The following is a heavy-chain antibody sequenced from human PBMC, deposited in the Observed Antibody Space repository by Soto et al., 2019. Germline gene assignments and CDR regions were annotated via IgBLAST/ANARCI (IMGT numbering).Heavy chain of an antibody. V-gene: IGHV3-30*18. D-gene: IGHD3-16*01. CDR1: GFTFSSYG. J-gene: IGHJ4*02. CDR2: ISYDGSNK. CDR3: AKDGDYDYVWGSSFDY. Sequence: QVQLVESGGGVVQPGRSLRLSCAASGFTFSSYGMHWVRQAPGKGLEWVAVISYDGSNKYYADSVKGRFTISRDNSKNTLYLQMNSLRAEDTAVYYCAKDGDYDYVWGSSFDYWGQGPLVTVSS.